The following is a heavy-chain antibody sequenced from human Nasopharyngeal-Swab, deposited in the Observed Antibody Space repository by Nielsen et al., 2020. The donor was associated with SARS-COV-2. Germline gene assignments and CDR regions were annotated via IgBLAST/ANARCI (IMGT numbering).Heavy chain of an antibody. V-gene: IGHV1-46*01. J-gene: IGHJ4*02. D-gene: IGHD3-10*01. CDR2: INPSGGST. Sequence: WVRQAPGQGLEWMGIINPSGGSTSYAQKFRGRVTMTTDTSTSTAYMELRSLRSDDTAVYYCARDFGGFGENDYWGQGTLVTVSS. CDR3: ARDFGGFGENDY.